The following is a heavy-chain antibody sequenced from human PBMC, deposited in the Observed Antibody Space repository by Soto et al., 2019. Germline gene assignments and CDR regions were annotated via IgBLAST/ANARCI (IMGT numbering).Heavy chain of an antibody. J-gene: IGHJ6*02. D-gene: IGHD1-26*01. V-gene: IGHV6-1*01. Sequence: SQTLSLTCVISGDSVSSNSAAWNWIRQSPSRGLEWLGRTYYRSKWYNDYAVSVKSRITINPDTSKNQFSLQLNSVTPEDTAVYYCARGEVGATDYYYYYGMDVWGQGTTVTVSS. CDR2: TYYRSKWYN. CDR1: GDSVSSNSAA. CDR3: ARGEVGATDYYYYYGMDV.